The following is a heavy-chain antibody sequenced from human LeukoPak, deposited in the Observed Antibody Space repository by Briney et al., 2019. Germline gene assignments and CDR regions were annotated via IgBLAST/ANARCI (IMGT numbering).Heavy chain of an antibody. J-gene: IGHJ4*02. D-gene: IGHD3-3*01. CDR2: ISGSGGST. CDR3: AKTLVTMFSGFDT. Sequence: GSLRLSCAASGFTFSSYAMSWVRQAPGKGLEWVSAISGSGGSTFYADSVKGRFTISRDNSKNTLNLQMNSLRAEDTAVYYCAKTLVTMFSGFDTWGQGTLVTVSS. V-gene: IGHV3-23*01. CDR1: GFTFSSYA.